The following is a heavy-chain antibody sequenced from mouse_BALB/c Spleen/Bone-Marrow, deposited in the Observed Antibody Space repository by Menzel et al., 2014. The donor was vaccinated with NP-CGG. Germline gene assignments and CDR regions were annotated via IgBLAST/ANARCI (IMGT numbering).Heavy chain of an antibody. J-gene: IGHJ4*01. CDR3: AKGGHVMDY. CDR1: GYTFSDYW. Sequence: VQLHQSGAELMKPGASVMISCKATGYTFSDYWIEWVKQRPGHGLEWIGEILPGGGSTNYNENFKGKATFTADTSSNAAYMQLSSLTSEDSAVYYCAKGGHVMDYWGQGTSVTVSS. V-gene: IGHV1-9*01. D-gene: IGHD1-1*02. CDR2: ILPGGGST.